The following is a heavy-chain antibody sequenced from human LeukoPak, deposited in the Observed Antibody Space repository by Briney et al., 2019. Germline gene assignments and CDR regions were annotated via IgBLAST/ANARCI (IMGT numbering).Heavy chain of an antibody. Sequence: GGSLRLSCVASGFTFSSYTLHWVRQAPGKGLEWVAVMSYDGSNKFHADSVKGRFTISRDNSKNTLYLQMNSLRAEDTAGYYCARDRADYYDSSGYYYPYYYYGMDVWGQGTTVTVSS. CDR1: GFTFSSYT. V-gene: IGHV3-30*04. J-gene: IGHJ6*02. CDR2: MSYDGSNK. CDR3: ARDRADYYDSSGYYYPYYYYGMDV. D-gene: IGHD3-22*01.